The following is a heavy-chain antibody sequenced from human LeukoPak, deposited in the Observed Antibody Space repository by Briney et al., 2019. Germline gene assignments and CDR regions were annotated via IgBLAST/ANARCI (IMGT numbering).Heavy chain of an antibody. Sequence: PGGSLRLSCAASGFTFSSYWMSWVRQAPGRGLEWVANIRQDGSEKYYVDSVKGRFTISRDNAKKSLYLQMNSLRAEDTAVYYCARVKIRSGYHFGYYFDYWGQGILVTVSS. D-gene: IGHD5-12*01. CDR1: GFTFSSYW. J-gene: IGHJ4*02. CDR3: ARVKIRSGYHFGYYFDY. CDR2: IRQDGSEK. V-gene: IGHV3-7*05.